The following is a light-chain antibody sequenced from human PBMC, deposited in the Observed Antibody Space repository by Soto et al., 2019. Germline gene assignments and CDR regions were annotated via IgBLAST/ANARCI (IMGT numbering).Light chain of an antibody. V-gene: IGKV3-11*01. CDR1: QSISFY. J-gene: IGKJ5*01. Sequence: EIALTQSPATLSLSPGARAPLSCRASQSISFYLTWYQHKPGQAPRLLIYDASNRATGIPARFSGSGYGTDFTLTISSLEPEDFAVYYCQQRSNWPTFGQGTRLEIK. CDR2: DAS. CDR3: QQRSNWPT.